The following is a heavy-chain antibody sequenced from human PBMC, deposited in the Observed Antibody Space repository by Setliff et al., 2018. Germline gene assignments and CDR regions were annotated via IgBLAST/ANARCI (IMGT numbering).Heavy chain of an antibody. CDR3: ARTTGYRLEGDFDY. Sequence: PGGSLRLSCAASGFTFSRYWMTWVRQAPGKGLEWVANIKQDGSEKYYVDSVKGRFTISRDNAKNSLYLQMNSLRAEDTAIYYCARTTGYRLEGDFDYWGQGTLVTVSS. CDR2: IKQDGSEK. V-gene: IGHV3-7*03. D-gene: IGHD3-16*01. J-gene: IGHJ4*02. CDR1: GFTFSRYW.